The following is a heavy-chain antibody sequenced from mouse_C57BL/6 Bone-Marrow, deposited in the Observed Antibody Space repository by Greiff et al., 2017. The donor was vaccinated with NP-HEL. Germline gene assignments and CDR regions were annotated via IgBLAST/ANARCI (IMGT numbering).Heavy chain of an antibody. Sequence: VQLQQPGADLVKPGASVKLSCKASGYTFTSYWMHWVKQRPGRGLEWIGRIDPNSGGTKFNEKFKTKATLTVDKPSSTAYMQLISLTSEDYAVYFCARYYYGSRGWYVDVWGTGTKVTVSS. J-gene: IGHJ1*03. CDR2: IDPNSGGT. CDR1: GYTFTSYW. CDR3: ARYYYGSRGWYVDV. D-gene: IGHD1-1*01. V-gene: IGHV1-72*01.